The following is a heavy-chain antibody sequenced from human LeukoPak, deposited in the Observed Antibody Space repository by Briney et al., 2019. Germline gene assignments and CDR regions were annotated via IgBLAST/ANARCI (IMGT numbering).Heavy chain of an antibody. D-gene: IGHD6-13*01. CDR1: GFTFSTYS. CDR3: ARGGSRYYFDY. Sequence: GRSLRLSCAASGFTFSTYSMNCVRQAAGKGLEWISYITSTGSTPYYSASVTGRFTISRDNVKNSLSLQMNSLRAKDTAVYYCARGGSRYYFDYWGQGTLVTVSS. CDR2: ITSTGSTP. J-gene: IGHJ4*02. V-gene: IGHV3-48*01.